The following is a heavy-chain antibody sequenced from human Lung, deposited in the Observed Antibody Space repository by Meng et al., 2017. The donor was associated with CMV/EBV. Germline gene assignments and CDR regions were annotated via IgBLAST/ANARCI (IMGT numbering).Heavy chain of an antibody. D-gene: IGHD3-22*01. J-gene: IGHJ3*02. CDR2: ISYDGSNK. Sequence: GESXKISXAASGFTFSSYAMHWVRQAPGKGLEWVAVISYDGSNKYYADSVKGRFTISRDNSKNTLYLQMNSLRAEDTAVYYCARAASITMIVVVITPAGDAFDIWGQGTMVTVSS. CDR3: ARAASITMIVVVITPAGDAFDI. V-gene: IGHV3-30*04. CDR1: GFTFSSYA.